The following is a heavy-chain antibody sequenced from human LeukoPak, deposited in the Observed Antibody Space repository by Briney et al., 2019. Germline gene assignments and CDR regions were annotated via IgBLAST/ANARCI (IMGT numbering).Heavy chain of an antibody. J-gene: IGHJ3*02. V-gene: IGHV4-59*11. CDR3: ARARWRDAFDI. D-gene: IGHD4-23*01. Sequence: SETLSLTCTVSGGSFSSPYCTWFRQPPGKGLGWFGYIYSTASTNSNPSPDSRVSMSVDTSKSQCALKLRSLTAADTATYYCARARWRDAFDIWGQGTMVTVSP. CDR2: IYSTAST. CDR1: GGSFSSPY.